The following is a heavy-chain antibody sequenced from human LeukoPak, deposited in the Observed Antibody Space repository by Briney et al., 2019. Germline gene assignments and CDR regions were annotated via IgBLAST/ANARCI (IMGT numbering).Heavy chain of an antibody. J-gene: IGHJ6*03. CDR1: GFTFSSYG. CDR2: IRYDGSNK. V-gene: IGHV3-30*02. CDR3: AKRGGETPLRYFDWLSAHYYYYYYMDV. D-gene: IGHD3-9*01. Sequence: GGSLRLSCAASGFTFSSYGMHWVRQAPGKGLEWVAFIRYDGSNKYYADSVKGRFTISRDNSKNTLYLQMNSLRAEDTAVYYCAKRGGETPLRYFDWLSAHYYYYYYMDVWGKGTTVTISS.